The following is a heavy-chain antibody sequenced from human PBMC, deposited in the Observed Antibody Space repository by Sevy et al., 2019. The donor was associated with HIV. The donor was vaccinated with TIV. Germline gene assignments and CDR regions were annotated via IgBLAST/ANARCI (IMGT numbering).Heavy chain of an antibody. CDR3: ARRGNYYGDAFDF. J-gene: IGHJ3*01. CDR2: VSLSGDIT. V-gene: IGHV3-23*01. CDR1: GFTFSRYA. Sequence: GGSLRLSCEASGFTFSRYAMSWVRQAPGKGLEWVSSVSLSGDITRYADSVKGRFTISRDNSKNTLYLQMNSLRAEDTAVYYCARRGNYYGDAFDFWGQGTVVTVSS. D-gene: IGHD3-10*01.